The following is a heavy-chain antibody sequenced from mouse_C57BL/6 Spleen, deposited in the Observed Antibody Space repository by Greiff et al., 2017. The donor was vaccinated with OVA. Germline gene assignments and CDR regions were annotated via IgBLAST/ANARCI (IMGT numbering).Heavy chain of an antibody. CDR3: ARSIYDGYYVLYFDY. D-gene: IGHD2-3*01. V-gene: IGHV1-39*01. CDR1: GYPFTDYN. J-gene: IGHJ2*01. CDR2: INPNYGTT. Sequence: EVKLMESGPELVKPGASVKISCKASGYPFTDYNMNWVKQSNGKSLEWIGVINPNYGTTSYNQKFKGKATLTVDQSSSTAYMQLNSLTSEDSAVYYCARSIYDGYYVLYFDYWGQGTTLTVSS.